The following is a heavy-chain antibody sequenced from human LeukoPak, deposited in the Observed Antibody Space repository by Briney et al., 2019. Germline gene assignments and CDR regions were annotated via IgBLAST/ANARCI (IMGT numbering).Heavy chain of an antibody. V-gene: IGHV4-30-2*01. D-gene: IGHD3-3*01. J-gene: IGHJ4*02. CDR2: IYHSGST. Sequence: SQTLSLACTVSGGSISSGGYYWSWIRQPPGKGLEWIGYIYHSGSTYYNPSLKSRVTISVDRSKNQFSLRLSSVTAADTAVYYCARGSSGYLALFDYWGQGTLVTVSS. CDR3: ARGSSGYLALFDY. CDR1: GGSISSGGYY.